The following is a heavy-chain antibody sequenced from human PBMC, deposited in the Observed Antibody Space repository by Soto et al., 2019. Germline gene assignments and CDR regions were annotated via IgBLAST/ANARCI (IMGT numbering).Heavy chain of an antibody. CDR1: GFTFSSYA. Sequence: GGSLRLSCAASGFTFSSYAMSWVRQAPGKGLEWVSAISGSGGSTYYADSVKGRFTISRDNSKNTLYLQMNSLRAEDTAVYYCPKHTHKASYYFDYWGQGTLVTVSS. J-gene: IGHJ4*02. CDR2: ISGSGGST. V-gene: IGHV3-23*01. CDR3: PKHTHKASYYFDY. D-gene: IGHD5-18*01.